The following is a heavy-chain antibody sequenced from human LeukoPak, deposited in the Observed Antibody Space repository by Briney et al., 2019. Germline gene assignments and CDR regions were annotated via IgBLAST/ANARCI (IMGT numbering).Heavy chain of an antibody. D-gene: IGHD3-16*01. Sequence: GGSLRLSCAASGFTCSSYAMSWVRQAPGKGLEWVSAISGSGGSTYYADSVKGRFTISRDNSKNTLYLQMNSLRAEDTAVYYCAKFPPDYDYVWGTASFDPWGQGTLVTVSS. V-gene: IGHV3-23*01. CDR2: ISGSGGST. CDR1: GFTCSSYA. J-gene: IGHJ5*02. CDR3: AKFPPDYDYVWGTASFDP.